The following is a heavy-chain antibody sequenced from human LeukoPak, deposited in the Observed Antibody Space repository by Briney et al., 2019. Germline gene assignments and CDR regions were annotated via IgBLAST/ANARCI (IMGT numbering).Heavy chain of an antibody. V-gene: IGHV4-59*01. CDR2: IYYSGST. CDR1: GGSISSYY. J-gene: IGHJ4*02. D-gene: IGHD3-22*01. CDR3: ARDNYDSSGYYGYYFDY. Sequence: PSETLSLTCTVSGGSISSYYWSWIRQPPGKGLERIGYIYYSGSTNYNPSLKSRVTISVDTSKNQFSLKLSSVTAADTAVYYCARDNYDSSGYYGYYFDYWGQGTLVTVSS.